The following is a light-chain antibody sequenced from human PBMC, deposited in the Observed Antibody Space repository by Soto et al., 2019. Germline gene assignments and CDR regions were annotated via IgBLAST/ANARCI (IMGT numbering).Light chain of an antibody. CDR1: QGINSW. CDR3: QQANSFPLT. J-gene: IGKJ4*01. V-gene: IGKV1-12*01. CDR2: ATS. Sequence: DLQMTQSPSSVSASVGDRVTITCRASQGINSWLAWYQQKPGKAPELLIYATSTLQSGVPSRFSGSGSGTDFTLTISSLQPEDFATYYCQQANSFPLTFGGGTKVEIK.